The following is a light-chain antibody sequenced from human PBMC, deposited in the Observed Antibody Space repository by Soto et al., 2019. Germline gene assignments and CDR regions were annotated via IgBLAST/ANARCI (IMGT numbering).Light chain of an antibody. Sequence: ESVLTQSPGTPSLSPGERATIACRASQSVSSNYLAWYQQKPGQDPRLLIYGASSRSTGIPARFSGSGSGTDFTLTISRLDPEDFAVYYWQQYGSSLFTFGPGTKVDIK. CDR2: GAS. CDR3: QQYGSSLFT. V-gene: IGKV3-20*01. CDR1: QSVSSNY. J-gene: IGKJ3*01.